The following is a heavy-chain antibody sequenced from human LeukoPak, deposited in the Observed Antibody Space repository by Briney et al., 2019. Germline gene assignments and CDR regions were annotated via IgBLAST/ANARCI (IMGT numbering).Heavy chain of an antibody. V-gene: IGHV4-34*01. CDR1: GGSISSYY. J-gene: IGHJ4*02. CDR2: INHSGST. D-gene: IGHD7-27*01. CDR3: ARGWGRRDY. Sequence: PSETLSLTCTVSGGSISSYYWSWIRQPPGKGLEWIGEINHSGSTNYNPSLKSRVTISVDTSKNQFSLKLSSVTAADTAVYYCARGWGRRDYWGQGTLVTVSS.